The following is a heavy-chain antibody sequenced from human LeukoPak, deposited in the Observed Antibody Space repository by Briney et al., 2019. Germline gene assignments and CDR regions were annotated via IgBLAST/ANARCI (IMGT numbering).Heavy chain of an antibody. CDR1: GGSFSGYY. CDR3: ARKPVVAATRKWFDP. J-gene: IGHJ5*02. V-gene: IGHV4-39*01. D-gene: IGHD2-15*01. Sequence: PSETLSLTCAVYGGSFSGYYWGWIRQPPGKGLEWIGSIYYSGSTYYNPSLKSRVTISVDTSKNQFSLKLASVTAADTAVFYCARKPVVAATRKWFDPWGQGTLVTVSS. CDR2: IYYSGST.